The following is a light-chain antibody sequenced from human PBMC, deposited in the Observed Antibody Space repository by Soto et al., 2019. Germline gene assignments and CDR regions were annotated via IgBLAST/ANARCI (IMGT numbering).Light chain of an antibody. J-gene: IGLJ3*02. Sequence: QSVLTQPPSASGTPGQRGTISCSGSNSNVGNNTVNWYQQLPGTAPKLLIESNNERPSGVPDRFSGSKSATSASLAISGLQSEDEADYYCSAWDDSLNGGLFGGGTKLTVL. CDR1: NSNVGNNT. V-gene: IGLV1-44*01. CDR2: SNN. CDR3: SAWDDSLNGGL.